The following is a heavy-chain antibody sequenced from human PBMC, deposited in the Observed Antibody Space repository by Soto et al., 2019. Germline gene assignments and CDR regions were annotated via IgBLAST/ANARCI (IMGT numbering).Heavy chain of an antibody. J-gene: IGHJ5*02. CDR3: VRGSSDSDGVIHHLGFFGT. D-gene: IGHD2-8*02. CDR2: IWSDGSDR. Sequence: GGSLRLSCAASVFTFNTFALHWVRHSPGKWLEWVAIIWSDGSDRQHADSVKGRFTISRDNSKNMLSLQMNGLRAEDTAIYYCVRGSSDSDGVIHHLGFFGTWGQGTLVTVSS. V-gene: IGHV3-33*01. CDR1: VFTFNTFA.